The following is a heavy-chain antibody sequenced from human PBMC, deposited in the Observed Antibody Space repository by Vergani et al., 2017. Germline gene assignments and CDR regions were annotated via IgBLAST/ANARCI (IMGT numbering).Heavy chain of an antibody. V-gene: IGHV1-69*01. CDR3: AREKRVRGVIGNWFEP. Sequence: QGQLVQSGAEVKKPGSSVKVSCKASGGTFSSYAISWVRQAPGQGREWMGGISPSFGTANYSQKFQGRVTITADASTSTAYMELSSLRAEETAVYYCAREKRVRGVIGNWFEPWGQGTLVTVSS. CDR1: GGTFSSYA. CDR2: ISPSFGTA. D-gene: IGHD3-10*01. J-gene: IGHJ5*02.